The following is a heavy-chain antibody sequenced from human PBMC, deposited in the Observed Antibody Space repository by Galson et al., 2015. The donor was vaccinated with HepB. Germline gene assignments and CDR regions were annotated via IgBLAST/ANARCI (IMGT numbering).Heavy chain of an antibody. D-gene: IGHD1/OR15-1a*01. CDR3: ARITNFWQFDS. CDR1: GFSLSTTGVG. CDR2: IYWDDDD. V-gene: IGHV2-5*02. Sequence: PALVKPAQTLTLTCTFSGFSLSTTGVGVGWIRQPPGKALEFLALIYWDDDDRYSPSLKARLTVTRDTSKNQVVLTVTNMDPLDTGTYFCARITNFWQFDSWGQGTLVTVSS. J-gene: IGHJ5*01.